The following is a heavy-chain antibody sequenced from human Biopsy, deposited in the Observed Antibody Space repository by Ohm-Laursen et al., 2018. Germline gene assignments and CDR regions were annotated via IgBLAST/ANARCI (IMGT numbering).Heavy chain of an antibody. Sequence: VKISRKASGGTFTNYAISWVRQAPGQGLEWMGGIIPIFGTANYAQKFQGRVTITADESTSTAYMELSSLRSDDTAVYYCARDALGGGSYRFFYWGQGSLVTVSS. CDR3: ARDALGGGSYRFFY. J-gene: IGHJ4*02. CDR2: IIPIFGTA. CDR1: GGTFTNYA. V-gene: IGHV1-69*13. D-gene: IGHD1-26*01.